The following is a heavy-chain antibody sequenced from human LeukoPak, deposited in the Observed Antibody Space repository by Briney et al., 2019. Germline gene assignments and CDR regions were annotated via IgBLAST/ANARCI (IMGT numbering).Heavy chain of an antibody. J-gene: IGHJ4*02. CDR1: GFTFSDYY. V-gene: IGHV3-11*04. CDR2: ISSSGSTI. D-gene: IGHD1-26*01. Sequence: GGSLRLSCAASGFTFSDYYMSWIRQAPGKGLEWVSYISSSGSTIYYADSVKGRFTISRDNAKNSLYLQMNSLRAEDTAVYYCARERLGGSYYRPVDYWGQGTLVTVSS. CDR3: ARERLGGSYYRPVDY.